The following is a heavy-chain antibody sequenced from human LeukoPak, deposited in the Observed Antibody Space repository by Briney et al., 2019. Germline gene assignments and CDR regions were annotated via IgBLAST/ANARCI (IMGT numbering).Heavy chain of an antibody. CDR2: TDPSDSYT. D-gene: IGHD7-27*01. V-gene: IGHV5-10-1*01. Sequence: GESLKISCKGSGYSFTSYWITWVRQMPGKGLECMGRTDPSDSYTNYSPSFQGHVTISADKSIGTAYLQWSSLKALDTAMYFCARHGDQGSEFDYWGQGTLVTVSS. CDR3: ARHGDQGSEFDY. CDR1: GYSFTSYW. J-gene: IGHJ4*02.